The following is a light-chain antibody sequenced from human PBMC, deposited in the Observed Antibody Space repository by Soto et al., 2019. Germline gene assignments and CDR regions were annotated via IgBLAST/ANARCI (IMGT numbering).Light chain of an antibody. CDR3: QQYGSSLGVT. CDR1: QNLHSF. CDR2: DGW. Sequence: EVVLTQSPATLSVSTGERVTLSCTASQNLHSFLNWYQQRPGQAPRPLIYDGWKRAAGVPDRISGAGSDTDYTLTISSLEPDDFAVYYCQQYGSSLGVTFGGGTKVDNK. J-gene: IGKJ4*01. V-gene: IGKV3-20*01.